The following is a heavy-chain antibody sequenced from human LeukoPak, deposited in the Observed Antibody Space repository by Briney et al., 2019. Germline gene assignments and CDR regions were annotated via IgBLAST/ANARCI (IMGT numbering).Heavy chain of an antibody. V-gene: IGHV3-72*01. CDR3: TRVNLRTGERFFDY. CDR2: IRNKANSYIT. D-gene: IGHD7-27*01. CDR1: GFTFSDHY. Sequence: GGSLRLSCAASGFTFSDHYMDWVRQVPGKGLEWVSRIRNKANSYITEYAASVKGRFAISRDDSKNSVFLQLNSLKTEDTAVYYCTRVNLRTGERFFDYWGQGTLVTVSS. J-gene: IGHJ4*02.